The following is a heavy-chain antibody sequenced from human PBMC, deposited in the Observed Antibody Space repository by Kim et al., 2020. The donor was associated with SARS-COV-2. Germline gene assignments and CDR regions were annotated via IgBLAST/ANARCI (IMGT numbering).Heavy chain of an antibody. V-gene: IGHV3-30*18. D-gene: IGHD3-9*01. CDR2: TSYDGSNK. J-gene: IGHJ4*02. CDR1: GFTFSSYG. Sequence: GGSLRLSCAASGFTFSSYGMHWVRQAPGKGLEWVAVTSYDGSNKYYADSVKGRFTISRDNSKNTLYLQMNSLRVEDTAVYYCAKDQVILTGYPDRIDYWGQGTLVTVSS. CDR3: AKDQVILTGYPDRIDY.